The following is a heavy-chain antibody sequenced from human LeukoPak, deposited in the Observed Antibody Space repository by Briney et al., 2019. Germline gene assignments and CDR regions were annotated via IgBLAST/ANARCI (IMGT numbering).Heavy chain of an antibody. CDR1: GFTFSSYA. CDR2: ISGSGGST. V-gene: IGHV3-23*01. J-gene: IGHJ4*02. CDR3: AKEVGDYDFWSGYYNY. Sequence: GGSLRLSCAASGFTFSSYAMSWVRQAPGKGLEWVSAISGSGGSTYYADSVKGRFTISRDNSKNTLYLQMNSLRAEDTAVYYCAKEVGDYDFWSGYYNYWGQGTLVTVSS. D-gene: IGHD3-3*01.